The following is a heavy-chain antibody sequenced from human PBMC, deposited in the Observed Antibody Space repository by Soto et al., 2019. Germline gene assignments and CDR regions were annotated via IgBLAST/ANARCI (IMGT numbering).Heavy chain of an antibody. V-gene: IGHV3-30*18. D-gene: IGHD3-10*01. Sequence: LRLSCAASGFTFSEYGIHWVRQAPGKGLEWVAITSYDGRHTSYVDSVKGRFTISRDNSGNTAFLEMNRLRVEDTAVYYCAKTRNSVINYNYYDNMDVWGQGTTVTVSS. CDR2: TSYDGRHT. CDR3: AKTRNSVINYNYYDNMDV. J-gene: IGHJ6*02. CDR1: GFTFSEYG.